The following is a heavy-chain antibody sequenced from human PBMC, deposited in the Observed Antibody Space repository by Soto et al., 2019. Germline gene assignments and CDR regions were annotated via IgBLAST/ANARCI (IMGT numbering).Heavy chain of an antibody. V-gene: IGHV3-30*18. J-gene: IGHJ6*02. CDR2: ISYDGSNK. D-gene: IGHD3-16*02. CDR3: AKDTCITFGGVIVMLYYYYGIDV. Sequence: GGSLRLSCAASGFTFSSYGMHWVRQAPGKGLEWVAVISYDGSNKYYADSVKGRFTISRDNSKNTLYLQMNSLRAEDTAVYYCAKDTCITFGGVIVMLYYYYGIDVWGQGTTVTVSS. CDR1: GFTFSSYG.